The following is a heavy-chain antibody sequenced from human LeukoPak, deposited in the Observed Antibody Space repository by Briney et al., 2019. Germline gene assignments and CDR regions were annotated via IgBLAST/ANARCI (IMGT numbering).Heavy chain of an antibody. CDR3: ARWYYDFWSGSYGPHDAFDI. CDR2: IIPIFGTA. Sequence: GASVKVSCKASGYTFTSYDINWVRQATGQGLEWMGGIIPIFGTANYAQKFQGRVTITADESTSTAYMELSSLRSEDTAVYYCARWYYDFWSGSYGPHDAFDIWGQGTMVTVSS. CDR1: GYTFTSYD. J-gene: IGHJ3*02. D-gene: IGHD3-3*01. V-gene: IGHV1-69*13.